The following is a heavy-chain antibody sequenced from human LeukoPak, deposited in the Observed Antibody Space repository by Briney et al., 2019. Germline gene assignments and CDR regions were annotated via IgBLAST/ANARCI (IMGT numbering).Heavy chain of an antibody. Sequence: SETLSLTCTVSGGSISSYYWSWIRQPAGKGLEWIGRIYTSGSTNYNPSLKSRVTMSVDTSKNQFSLKLSSVTAADTAVYYCARDRWDSSGYYAIFDYWGQGTLVTVSS. D-gene: IGHD3-22*01. CDR3: ARDRWDSSGYYAIFDY. CDR1: GGSISSYY. V-gene: IGHV4-4*07. J-gene: IGHJ4*02. CDR2: IYTSGST.